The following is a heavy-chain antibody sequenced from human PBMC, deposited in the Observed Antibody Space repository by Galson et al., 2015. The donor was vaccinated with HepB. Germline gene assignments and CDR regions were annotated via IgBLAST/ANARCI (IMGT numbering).Heavy chain of an antibody. CDR2: ISPNSDTT. J-gene: IGHJ4*02. V-gene: IGHV3-23*01. CDR1: GFIFSNFP. Sequence: SLRLSCAASGFIFSNFPINWVRQAPGKGLEWVSAISPNSDTTLYADSVKGRFTISRDNSRNEVYLQMNSLRAEDTAIYYCARWVSYYDSWGQGTLVTVSS. CDR3: ARWVSYYDS. D-gene: IGHD3-16*01.